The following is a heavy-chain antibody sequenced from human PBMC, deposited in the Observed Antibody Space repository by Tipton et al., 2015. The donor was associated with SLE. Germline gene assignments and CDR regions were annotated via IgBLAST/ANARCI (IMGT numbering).Heavy chain of an antibody. CDR1: GFTFSTSA. Sequence: SLRLSCAASGFTFSTSAMHWVRQAPGKGLEWVAFIRADGSNKDYADSVKGRFTTSRDNSKNTLYLQMNRLRVEDTAVYYCAGGTGAYFDHWGQGTLVTVSS. J-gene: IGHJ4*02. CDR2: IRADGSNK. CDR3: AGGTGAYFDH. D-gene: IGHD3-16*01. V-gene: IGHV3-30*02.